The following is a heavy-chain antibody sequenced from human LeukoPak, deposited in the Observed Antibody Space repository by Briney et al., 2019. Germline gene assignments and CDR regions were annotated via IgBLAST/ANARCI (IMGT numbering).Heavy chain of an antibody. CDR2: IYSGGST. CDR1: GLTVSSNY. J-gene: IGHJ4*02. V-gene: IGHV3-53*01. CDR3: ARDPGGAKFDY. D-gene: IGHD4/OR15-4a*01. Sequence: GGSLRLSCAASGLTVSSNYMSWVRQAPGKGLEWVSVIYSGGSTAYADSVKGRFTISRDNSKNTLYLQLNSLRVEDTAAFYCARDPGGAKFDYWGQGTLVTVSS.